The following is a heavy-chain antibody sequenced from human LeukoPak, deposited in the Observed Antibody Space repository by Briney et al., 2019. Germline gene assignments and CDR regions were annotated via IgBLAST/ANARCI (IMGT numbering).Heavy chain of an antibody. D-gene: IGHD1-14*01. CDR3: ARGYNWNHVGYMDV. J-gene: IGHJ6*03. V-gene: IGHV3-66*01. Sequence: GGSLRLSCAASGFTVRSNYMSWVRQAPGKGLEWVSVIYSGGSTYYADSVKGRFTISRDNSKNTLYLQMNSLRAEDTAVYYCARGYNWNHVGYMDVWGKGTTVTVSS. CDR2: IYSGGST. CDR1: GFTVRSNY.